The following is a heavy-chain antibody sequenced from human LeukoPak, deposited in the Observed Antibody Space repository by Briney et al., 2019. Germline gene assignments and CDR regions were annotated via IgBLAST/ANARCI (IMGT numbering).Heavy chain of an antibody. CDR2: INHSGST. J-gene: IGHJ4*02. CDR3: ARLERYGDYVDY. D-gene: IGHD4-17*01. CDR1: GGSFSAYY. V-gene: IGHV4-34*01. Sequence: SETLSLTCAVYGGSFSAYYWSWIRQPPGKGLEWIGEINHSGSTNYNPSLKSRVTISVDTSKNQFSLKLSSVTAADTAVYYCARLERYGDYVDYWGQGTLVTVSS.